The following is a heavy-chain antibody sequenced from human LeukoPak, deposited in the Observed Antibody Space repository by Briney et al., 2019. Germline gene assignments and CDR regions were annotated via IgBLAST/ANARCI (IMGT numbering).Heavy chain of an antibody. CDR3: ARGGYSFDY. J-gene: IGHJ4*02. Sequence: GGSLRLSCVASGFTLSGYWMSWVRQAPGKGLEWVARLHADGIERYFVDSVKGRFTISRDNAKNSLYLLMYSLRLDDTAVYYCARGGYSFDYLGQGTLVTVSS. D-gene: IGHD5-12*01. V-gene: IGHV3-7*01. CDR2: LHADGIER. CDR1: GFTLSGYW.